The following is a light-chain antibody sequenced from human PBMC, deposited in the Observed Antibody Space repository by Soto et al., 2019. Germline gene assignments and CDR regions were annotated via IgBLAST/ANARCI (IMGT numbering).Light chain of an antibody. V-gene: IGKV3-20*01. J-gene: IGKJ5*01. CDR1: QSVSSSY. CDR3: RQYDSSPIT. CDR2: GAS. Sequence: EIVLTQFPGTLSLSPGERATLSCRASQSVSSSYLAWYQQKPGQAPRLLIYGASSRATGIPDRFSGSGSGTHFTLTISRLEPEDFAVYYCRQYDSSPITFGLGTRLEIK.